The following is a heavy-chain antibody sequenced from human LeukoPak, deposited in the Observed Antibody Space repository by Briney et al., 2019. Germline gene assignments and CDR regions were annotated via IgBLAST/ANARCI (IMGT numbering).Heavy chain of an antibody. Sequence: GASVKVSCKASGYTFTSYGISWVRQAPGQGLEWMGGIIPIFGTANYAQKFQGRVTITTDESTSTAYMELSSLRSEDTAVYYCASERYCSGGSCYFRWFDPWGQGTLVTVSS. CDR2: IIPIFGTA. CDR1: GYTFTSYG. V-gene: IGHV1-69*05. CDR3: ASERYCSGGSCYFRWFDP. J-gene: IGHJ5*02. D-gene: IGHD2-15*01.